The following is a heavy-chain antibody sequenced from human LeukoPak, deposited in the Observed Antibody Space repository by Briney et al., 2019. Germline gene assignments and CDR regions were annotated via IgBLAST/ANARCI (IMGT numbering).Heavy chain of an antibody. J-gene: IGHJ6*02. CDR1: GGTFSSYA. CDR2: IIPIFGTA. D-gene: IGHD6-19*01. V-gene: IGHV1-69*01. CDR3: ARDNSVAGDYYYYYGMDV. Sequence: GGSLRLSCAASGGTFSSYAISWVRQAPGQGLEWMGGIIPIFGTANYAQKFQGRVTITADESTSTAYMELSSLRSEDTAVYYCARDNSVAGDYYYYYGMDVWGQGTTVTVSS.